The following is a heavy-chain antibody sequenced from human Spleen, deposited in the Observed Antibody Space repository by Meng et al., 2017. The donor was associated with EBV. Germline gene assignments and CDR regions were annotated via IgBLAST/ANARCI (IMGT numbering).Heavy chain of an antibody. CDR1: GVSFSRYA. J-gene: IGHJ4*02. V-gene: IGHV3-33*01. D-gene: IGHD4-17*01. CDR2: IWYDGSNK. Sequence: QVPLVEAGGGAAQPGRSLRLSCAVAGVSFSRYAMHWVRQAPGKGLEWVALIWYDGSNKYYADSVKGRFTISRDNSKSTLYLQMNSLRAEDTAVYYCARQLEVSSVTSLDYWGLGTLVTVSS. CDR3: ARQLEVSSVTSLDY.